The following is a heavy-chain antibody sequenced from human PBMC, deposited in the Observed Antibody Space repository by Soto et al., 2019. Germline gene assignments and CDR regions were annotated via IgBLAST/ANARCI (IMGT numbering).Heavy chain of an antibody. Sequence: QVQLVQSGAEVKKPGSSVKVSCKASGGTFSSYAISWVRQAPGQGLEWMGGIIPIFGTANYAQKFQGRVTITADESTSTAYMELSSLGSEDTALYYCARDHPAAGGYCSSTSCYYAFDIWGQGTMVTVSS. V-gene: IGHV1-69*01. CDR2: IIPIFGTA. CDR1: GGTFSSYA. D-gene: IGHD2-2*01. J-gene: IGHJ3*02. CDR3: ARDHPAAGGYCSSTSCYYAFDI.